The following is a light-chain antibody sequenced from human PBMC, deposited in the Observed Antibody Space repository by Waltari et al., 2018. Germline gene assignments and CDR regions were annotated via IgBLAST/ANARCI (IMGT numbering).Light chain of an antibody. J-gene: IGKJ5*01. CDR2: GAS. CDR3: QHYGRSAIT. CDR1: ESITTNF. V-gene: IGKV3-20*01. Sequence: EIVMTQSPATLSVSPGERATLSCRASESITTNFIAWYQQKPGQAPRLLIHGASISATGISDFFSGSGSGTDFTLTISRLEPEDFAVYYCQHYGRSAITFGQGTRLDIK.